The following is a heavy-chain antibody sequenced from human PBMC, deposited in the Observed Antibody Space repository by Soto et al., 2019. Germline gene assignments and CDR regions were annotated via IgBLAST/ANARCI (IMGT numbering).Heavy chain of an antibody. V-gene: IGHV3-30*04. CDR1: GFTFSSYA. CDR2: ISYDGSNK. D-gene: IGHD3-22*01. J-gene: IGHJ4*02. CDR3: ARGVGYYDSSGHSDY. Sequence: GGSLRLSCAASGFTFSSYAMHWVRQAPGKGPEWVAVISYDGSNKYYADSVKGRFTISRDNSKNTLYLQMNSLRAEDTAVYYCARGVGYYDSSGHSDYWGQGTLVAVSS.